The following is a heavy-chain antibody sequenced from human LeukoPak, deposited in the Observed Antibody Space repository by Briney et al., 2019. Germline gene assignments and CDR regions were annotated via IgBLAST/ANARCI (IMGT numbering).Heavy chain of an antibody. CDR1: GHTFTSYG. CDR3: AKHAGGSGDYALDY. CDR2: ISAYNGNT. Sequence: ASVKVSCKASGHTFTSYGISWVRQAPGQGLEWMGWISAYNGNTNYAQKLQGRVTMTTDTSTSTAYMELRSLRSDDTAVYYCAKHAGGSGDYALDYWGQGTLVTVSS. D-gene: IGHD4-17*01. J-gene: IGHJ4*02. V-gene: IGHV1-18*01.